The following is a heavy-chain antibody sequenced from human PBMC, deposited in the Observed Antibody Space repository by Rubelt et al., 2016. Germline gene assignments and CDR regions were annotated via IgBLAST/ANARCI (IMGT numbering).Heavy chain of an antibody. CDR3: ARDPAMAPRGYYYGMDV. Sequence: QVQLQQWGAGLLKPSETLSLTCAVYGGSFSGYYWSWIRQPPGKGLEWMGELIHSGHINYNPSPKGGVTIPVDTAKNQFSLKLSSVTAAETSVYYCARDPAMAPRGYYYGMDVWGQGTTVTVSS. V-gene: IGHV4-34*12. D-gene: IGHD5-18*01. CDR2: LIHSGHI. J-gene: IGHJ6*02. CDR1: GGSFSGYY.